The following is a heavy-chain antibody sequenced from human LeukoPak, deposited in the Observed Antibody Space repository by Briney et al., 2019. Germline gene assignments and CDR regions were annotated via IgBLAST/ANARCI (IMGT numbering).Heavy chain of an antibody. D-gene: IGHD4-23*01. CDR3: ARVSGAGGNPFDY. Sequence: GGSLRLSCAASGFTFSSYNMNWVRQAPGKGLEWVSYISSSSSTIYYADSVKGRFTISRDNAKNSLYLQMNSLRAEDTAVYYCARVSGAGGNPFDYWGQGTLVTVSS. J-gene: IGHJ4*02. V-gene: IGHV3-48*04. CDR2: ISSSSSTI. CDR1: GFTFSSYN.